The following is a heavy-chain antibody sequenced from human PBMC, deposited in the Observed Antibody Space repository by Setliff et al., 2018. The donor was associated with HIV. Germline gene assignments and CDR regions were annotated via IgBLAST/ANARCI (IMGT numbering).Heavy chain of an antibody. J-gene: IGHJ6*03. D-gene: IGHD6-25*01. Sequence: KPSETLSLTCSVSGGSISSGGYYWSWIRQRPGKGLDWIGYIHYSGSPYYNPSLESRVSIPLDTSKNTFSLNVTSLTAADTAVYFCARERRDVYYYYYMDVWGKGTTVTVSS. CDR1: GGSISSGGYY. CDR2: IHYSGSP. CDR3: ARERRDVYYYYYMDV. V-gene: IGHV4-31*03.